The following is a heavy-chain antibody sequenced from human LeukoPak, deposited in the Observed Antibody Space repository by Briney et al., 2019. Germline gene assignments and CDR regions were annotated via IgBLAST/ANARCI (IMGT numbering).Heavy chain of an antibody. Sequence: ASVKVSYKASGYTFTSYDINWARQATGQGLEWMGWMNPNSGNTGHLQKFQGRVTMTRDTSIGTAYMELSRLTSEDTAVYYCAREARRGVEVKAFDIWGQGTMVTISS. CDR2: MNPNSGNT. J-gene: IGHJ3*02. V-gene: IGHV1-8*01. D-gene: IGHD1-1*01. CDR1: GYTFTSYD. CDR3: AREARRGVEVKAFDI.